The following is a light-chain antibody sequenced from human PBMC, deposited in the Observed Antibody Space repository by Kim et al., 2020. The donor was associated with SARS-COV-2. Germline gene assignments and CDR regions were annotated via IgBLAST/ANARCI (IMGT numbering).Light chain of an antibody. V-gene: IGKV1-39*01. J-gene: IGKJ1*01. CDR3: QQTFTTTWT. Sequence: DIQMTQSPSSLSASVGDRVIITCRASQSIRSYLNWYQQKPGKAPNLLIYAASNLQSGVPSRFSGSGSGTDFTLTINSLQPEDFATYYCQQTFTTTWTFGQGTKVEIK. CDR2: AAS. CDR1: QSIRSY.